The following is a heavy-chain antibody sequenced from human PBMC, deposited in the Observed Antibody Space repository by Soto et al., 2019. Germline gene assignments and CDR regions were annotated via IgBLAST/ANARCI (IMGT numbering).Heavy chain of an antibody. Sequence: ASVKVSCKACGYSFTSYDINWVRQATGQGLEWLGWMNPNSGGTNYAQKFQGWVTMTRDTSISTAYMELSRLRSDDTAVYYCARAASTYYGSGSYSNAPFDYWGQGTLVTVSS. CDR1: GYSFTSYD. D-gene: IGHD3-10*01. V-gene: IGHV1-2*04. J-gene: IGHJ4*02. CDR3: ARAASTYYGSGSYSNAPFDY. CDR2: MNPNSGGT.